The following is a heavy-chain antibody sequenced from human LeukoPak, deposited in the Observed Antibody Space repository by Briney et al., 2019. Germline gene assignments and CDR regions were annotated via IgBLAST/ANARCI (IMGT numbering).Heavy chain of an antibody. J-gene: IGHJ4*02. D-gene: IGHD3-16*01. CDR3: ARPITFGEVRLPWIF. CDR2: INHSGST. Sequence: PGGSLRLSCAASGFTFSSYAMSWVRQAPGKGLEWIGEINHSGSTNYNPSLKSRVTISVDTSKNQFSLKLSSVTAADTAVYYCARPITFGEVRLPWIFWGPGTLVTVSS. CDR1: GFTFSSYA. V-gene: IGHV4-34*01.